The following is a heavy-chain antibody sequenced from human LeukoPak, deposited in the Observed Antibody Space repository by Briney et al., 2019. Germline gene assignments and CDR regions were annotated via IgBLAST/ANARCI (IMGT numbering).Heavy chain of an antibody. V-gene: IGHV4-59*01. CDR3: ARDSSSWGSDAFDI. D-gene: IGHD6-13*01. CDR1: GVSISSYY. Sequence: SETLSLTCTVSGVSISSYYWSWIRQPPGKGLECIGYIYYSGSTNYNPSLKSRVTISVDTSKNQFSLKLSSVTAADTAVYYCARDSSSWGSDAFDIWGQGTMVTVSS. J-gene: IGHJ3*02. CDR2: IYYSGST.